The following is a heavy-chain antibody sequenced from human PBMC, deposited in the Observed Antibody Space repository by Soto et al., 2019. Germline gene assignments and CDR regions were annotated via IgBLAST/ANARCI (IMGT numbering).Heavy chain of an antibody. CDR2: ITGSSSTK. Sequence: QPGGSLRLSCAASGFTFGRYSMNWVRQAPGKGLEWVSYITGSSSTKFYADSVKGRFTISRDNAKNSLYLQMNSLRDEDTAVYYCARDNGMAGSFDPWGQGTLVTVSS. CDR1: GFTFGRYS. CDR3: ARDNGMAGSFDP. D-gene: IGHD2-8*01. J-gene: IGHJ5*02. V-gene: IGHV3-48*02.